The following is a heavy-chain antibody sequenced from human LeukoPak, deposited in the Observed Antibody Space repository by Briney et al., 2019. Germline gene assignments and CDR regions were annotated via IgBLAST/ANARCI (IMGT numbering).Heavy chain of an antibody. J-gene: IGHJ6*02. CDR1: GFTFTTYW. D-gene: IGHD5-18*01. CDR3: ARDAVDTANAV. CDR2: INSDGSIT. V-gene: IGHV3-74*01. Sequence: GGSLRLACAASGFTFTTYWMHWVRQAPGKGLVWVSHINSDGSITSYADSVKGRFTISRDNAKNTLYLQMNSLRAEDTAVYYCARDAVDTANAVWGQGTTVTVSS.